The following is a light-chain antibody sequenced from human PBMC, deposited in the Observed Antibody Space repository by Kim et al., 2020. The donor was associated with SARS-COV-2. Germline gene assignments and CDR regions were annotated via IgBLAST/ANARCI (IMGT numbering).Light chain of an antibody. Sequence: SPGERATLSCRASQSVSSSYLAWYQQKPGQAPRLLIYAASTRATGIPDRFSGSGSGTDFTLTISRLEPEDFAVYYCQQYGSSPLTFGGGTKVDIK. CDR2: AAS. CDR1: QSVSSSY. J-gene: IGKJ4*01. CDR3: QQYGSSPLT. V-gene: IGKV3-20*01.